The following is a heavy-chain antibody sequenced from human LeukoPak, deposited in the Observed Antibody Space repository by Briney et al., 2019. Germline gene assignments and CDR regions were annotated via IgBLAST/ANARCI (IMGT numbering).Heavy chain of an antibody. J-gene: IGHJ4*02. D-gene: IGHD6-6*01. Sequence: ASVKVSCKASGGTFSSYAISWVRQAPGQGLEWMGRIIPIFGTANYAQKFQGRVTITTDESTSTAYMELSSLRSEDTAVYYCARDDVGIAARPFGYWGQGTLVTVSS. V-gene: IGHV1-69*05. CDR1: GGTFSSYA. CDR3: ARDDVGIAARPFGY. CDR2: IIPIFGTA.